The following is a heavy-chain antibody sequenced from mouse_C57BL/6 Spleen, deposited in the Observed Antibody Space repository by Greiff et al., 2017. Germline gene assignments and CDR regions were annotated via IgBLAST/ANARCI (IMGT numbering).Heavy chain of an antibody. CDR1: GYTFTSYW. D-gene: IGHD3-2*02. V-gene: IGHV1-64*01. J-gene: IGHJ3*01. CDR3: AREAVGQLRPFAY. Sequence: QVQLQQPGAELVKPGASVKLSCKASGYTFTSYWMHWVKQRPGQGLEWIGRIHPNSGSTNYNEKFKSKATLTVDKSSSTAYMQLSSLTSEDSAVYYCAREAVGQLRPFAYWGQGTLVTVSA. CDR2: IHPNSGST.